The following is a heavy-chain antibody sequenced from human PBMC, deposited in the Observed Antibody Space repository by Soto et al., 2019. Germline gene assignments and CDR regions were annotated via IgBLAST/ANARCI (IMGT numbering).Heavy chain of an antibody. CDR1: GFTFSSYA. CDR3: AEEYEYSRGEERIDY. D-gene: IGHD6-19*01. J-gene: IGHJ4*02. Sequence: EVQLLESGGGLVQPGGSLRLSCAASGFTFSSYAMSWVRQAPGKGLEWVSAISGSGISTYYADSVKGRFTISRDNSKNTLYLQMTSLRAEDTAVYYCAEEYEYSRGEERIDYWGQGTLVTVSS. CDR2: ISGSGIST. V-gene: IGHV3-23*01.